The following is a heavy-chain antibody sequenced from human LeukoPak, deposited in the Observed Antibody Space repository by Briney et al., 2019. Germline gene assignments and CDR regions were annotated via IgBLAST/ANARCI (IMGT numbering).Heavy chain of an antibody. Sequence: GASVKVSCKASGGTFSSYAISWVRQAPGQGLEWMGGIIPIFGTANYAQKFQGRVTITADESTSTAYMELSSLSSEDTAVYYCARGHSNYGFGLSYYYGMDVWGQGTTVTVSS. CDR1: GGTFSSYA. J-gene: IGHJ6*02. D-gene: IGHD4-11*01. CDR2: IIPIFGTA. V-gene: IGHV1-69*13. CDR3: ARGHSNYGFGLSYYYGMDV.